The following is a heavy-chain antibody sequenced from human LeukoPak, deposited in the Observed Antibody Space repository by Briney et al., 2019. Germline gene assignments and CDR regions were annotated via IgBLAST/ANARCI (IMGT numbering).Heavy chain of an antibody. CDR1: GFTVSSNY. D-gene: IGHD4-11*01. Sequence: GGSLRLSCAASGFTVSSNYMSWVRQAPGKGLEWVSVIYSGGSTYYADSVKGRFTISRDNSKNTLYLQMNSRRAEDTAVYYCAGTVNYYYYYGMDVWGQGTTVTVSS. J-gene: IGHJ6*02. CDR3: AGTVNYYYYYGMDV. V-gene: IGHV3-53*01. CDR2: IYSGGST.